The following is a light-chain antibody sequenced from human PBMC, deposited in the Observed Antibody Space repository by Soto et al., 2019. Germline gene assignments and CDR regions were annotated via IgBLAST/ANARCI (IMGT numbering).Light chain of an antibody. CDR1: SSDVGGYNF. Sequence: QSALTQSRSVSGSPGQSVTIACTGTSSDVGGYNFVSWFQQYPGKAPKLIIYDVTKRPSGVPDRFSGSKSGSTASLTISGLQTDDEADYYCCSYAGSYTHVFGTWTKGTVL. CDR2: DVT. J-gene: IGLJ1*01. V-gene: IGLV2-11*01. CDR3: CSYAGSYTHV.